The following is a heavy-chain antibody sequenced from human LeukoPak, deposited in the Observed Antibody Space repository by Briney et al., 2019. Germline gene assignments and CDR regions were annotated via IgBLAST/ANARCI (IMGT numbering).Heavy chain of an antibody. D-gene: IGHD3-3*01. V-gene: IGHV3-30*04. J-gene: IGHJ4*02. CDR1: GFTFSSYA. Sequence: HPGGSLRLSCAASGFTFSSYAMHWVRQAPGKGLEWVAVISYDGSNKYYADSVKGRFTISRDNSKNTLYLQMNSLRAENTAVYYCASLTADFDYWGQGTLVTVSS. CDR3: ASLTADFDY. CDR2: ISYDGSNK.